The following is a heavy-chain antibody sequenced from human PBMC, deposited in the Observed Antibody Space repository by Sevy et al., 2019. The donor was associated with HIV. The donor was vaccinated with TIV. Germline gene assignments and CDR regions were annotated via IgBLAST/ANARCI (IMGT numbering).Heavy chain of an antibody. V-gene: IGHV3-33*01. Sequence: GGSLRLSCAASGFTFSSYDMHWVRQAPGKGLEWVAVIWYDGSNKYYADSVKGRFTISRDNSKNTLYLQMNSLRAEDTAVYYCARSPSSGWYGDAFDIWGQGTMVTVSS. CDR1: GFTFSSYD. D-gene: IGHD6-19*01. CDR2: IWYDGSNK. J-gene: IGHJ3*02. CDR3: ARSPSSGWYGDAFDI.